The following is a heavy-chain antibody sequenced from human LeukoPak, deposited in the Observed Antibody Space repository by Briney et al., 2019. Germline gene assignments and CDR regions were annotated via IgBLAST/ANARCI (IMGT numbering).Heavy chain of an antibody. CDR2: INHSGTA. CDR1: GGSFSGYY. CDR3: ARNTVTGPAVFDY. V-gene: IGHV4-34*01. Sequence: SETLSLTCAVYGGSFSGYYWSWIRQPPGKGLEWIGEINHSGTANSNPSLKSRVTISVDTSKNQFSLKLSSVTAADTAVYYCARNTVTGPAVFDYWGQGTLVT. J-gene: IGHJ4*02. D-gene: IGHD4-17*01.